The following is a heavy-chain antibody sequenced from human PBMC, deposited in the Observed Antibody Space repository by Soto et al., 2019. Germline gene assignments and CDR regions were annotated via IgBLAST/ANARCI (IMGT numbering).Heavy chain of an antibody. V-gene: IGHV1-18*01. CDR2: ISAYNGNT. CDR3: ARAASVGLFGY. Sequence: QVQLVQSGAEVKKPGASVKVSCKASDYTFTSYGISWVRQAPGQWLEWMGWISAYNGNTNYAQKLQGRVTMTRDTATCTAYTELRLLRPDDTAVYCCARAASVGLFGYWGQGTLVTVSS. D-gene: IGHD1-26*01. J-gene: IGHJ4*02. CDR1: DYTFTSYG.